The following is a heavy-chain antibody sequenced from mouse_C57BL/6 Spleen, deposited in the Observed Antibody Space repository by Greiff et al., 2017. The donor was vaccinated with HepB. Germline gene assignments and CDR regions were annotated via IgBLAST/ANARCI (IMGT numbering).Heavy chain of an antibody. V-gene: IGHV5-4*01. D-gene: IGHD2-4*01. Sequence: EVKLMESGGGLVKPGGSLKLSCAASGFTFSSYALSWVRQTPEKRLEWVATISDGGSYTYYPDNVKGRFTISRDNAKNNLYLQMSHLKSEDTAMYYCAREYDYDEGRYFDVWGTGTTVTVSS. J-gene: IGHJ1*03. CDR2: ISDGGSYT. CDR3: AREYDYDEGRYFDV. CDR1: GFTFSSYA.